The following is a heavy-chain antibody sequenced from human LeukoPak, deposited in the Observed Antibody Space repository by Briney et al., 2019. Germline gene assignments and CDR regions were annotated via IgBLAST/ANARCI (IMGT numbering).Heavy chain of an antibody. J-gene: IGHJ5*02. Sequence: ASVKVSCKASGGTFSSYAIRWVRQAPGQGLAWMGRIIPFLGIANYAQKFQGRVTITTDKSTSTAYMELSSLRSEDTAVYYCAGDIIVVVPAAIRENWFEPWGEGTLVTASS. V-gene: IGHV1-69*04. CDR1: GGTFSSYA. CDR2: IIPFLGIA. CDR3: AGDIIVVVPAAIRENWFEP. D-gene: IGHD2-2*02.